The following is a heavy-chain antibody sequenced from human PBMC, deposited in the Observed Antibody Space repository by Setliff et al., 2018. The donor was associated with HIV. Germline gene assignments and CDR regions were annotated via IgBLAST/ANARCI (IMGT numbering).Heavy chain of an antibody. CDR1: GFSFRSYA. D-gene: IGHD4-4*01. CDR3: AKTQTVITVYGPFDS. V-gene: IGHV3-23*01. CDR2: ISGSGDIT. J-gene: IGHJ4*02. Sequence: SCAASGFSFRSYAVSWVRQAPGKGLEWVSVISGSGDITYYRESVKGRFTVSRDNSNNTVYLQMNSLRAEDTAMYYCAKTQTVITVYGPFDSWGQGTPVTVSS.